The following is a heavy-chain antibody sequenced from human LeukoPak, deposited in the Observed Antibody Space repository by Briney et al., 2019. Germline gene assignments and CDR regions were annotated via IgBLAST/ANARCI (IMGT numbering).Heavy chain of an antibody. Sequence: SETLSLTCTVSGGSISSYYWSWIRQPPGKGLEWIGYIYYSGSTNYNPSLKSRVTISVDTSKNQFSLKLSSVTAADTAVYYCARVPVVPAAIYYYYYGMDVWGQGTTVTVSS. D-gene: IGHD2-2*01. J-gene: IGHJ6*02. V-gene: IGHV4-59*01. CDR1: GGSISSYY. CDR2: IYYSGST. CDR3: ARVPVVPAAIYYYYYGMDV.